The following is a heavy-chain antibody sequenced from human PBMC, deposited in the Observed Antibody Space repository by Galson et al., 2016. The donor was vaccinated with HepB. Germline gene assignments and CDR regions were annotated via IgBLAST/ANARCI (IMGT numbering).Heavy chain of an antibody. CDR3: ATVPGWESGIYDH. CDR2: IYYVGRA. J-gene: IGHJ4*02. Sequence: ETLSLTCRVSGDSIGSSSYHWAWIRQPPGKGLEWIGSIYYVGRAYYRSSLKSRHTISLDPAKNHISLNLTSVTAADTAVYYCATVPGWESGIYDHWGQGTLVSVSS. CDR1: GDSIGSSSYH. V-gene: IGHV4-39*02. D-gene: IGHD1-26*01.